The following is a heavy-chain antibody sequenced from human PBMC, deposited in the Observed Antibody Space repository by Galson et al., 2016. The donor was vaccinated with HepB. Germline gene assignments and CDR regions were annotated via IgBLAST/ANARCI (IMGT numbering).Heavy chain of an antibody. CDR2: INPEGGST. CDR3: ARASLWFGELFSDGIDV. V-gene: IGHV1-46*01. J-gene: IGHJ6*02. CDR1: GYTFISFH. Sequence: SVKVSCKASGYTFISFHLHWVRQAPGQGLEWVGIINPEGGSTIHAQKFQGRVTMTRDTSTSTVYLELGSLRSEDAAVYYCARASLWFGELFSDGIDVWGQGTTVTVSS. D-gene: IGHD3-10*01.